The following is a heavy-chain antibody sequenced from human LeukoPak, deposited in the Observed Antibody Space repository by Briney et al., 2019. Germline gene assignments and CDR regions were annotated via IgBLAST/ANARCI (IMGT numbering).Heavy chain of an antibody. Sequence: SQTLSLTCAISGDSVSSNSAAWNWIRQSPSRGLEWLGRTYYRSKWYNDYAVSVKSRITINPDTSKNQFSLQLNSVTPEDTAVYYCAREVVRYYDFWSGPLNYYMDVWGKGTTVTVSS. J-gene: IGHJ6*03. CDR3: AREVVRYYDFWSGPLNYYMDV. CDR1: GDSVSSNSAA. CDR2: TYYRSKWYN. D-gene: IGHD3-3*01. V-gene: IGHV6-1*01.